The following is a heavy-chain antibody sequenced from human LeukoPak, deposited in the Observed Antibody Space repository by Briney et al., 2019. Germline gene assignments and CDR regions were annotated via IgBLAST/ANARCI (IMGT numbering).Heavy chain of an antibody. V-gene: IGHV1-18*01. J-gene: IGHJ3*02. Sequence: GASVRVSCKAYGYTFMSHGITWVRQAPGQGREGMGWISGYSSNTHYAQTLQGRVTMTTDTSTNTAYMELRSLISDDTAVYYCARATGTWGHDGFDIWGQGTMVTVS. CDR3: ARATGTWGHDGFDI. CDR1: GYTFMSHG. D-gene: IGHD3-16*01. CDR2: ISGYSSNT.